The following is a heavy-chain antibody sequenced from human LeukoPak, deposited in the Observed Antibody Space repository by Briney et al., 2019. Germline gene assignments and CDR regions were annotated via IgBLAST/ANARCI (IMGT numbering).Heavy chain of an antibody. CDR3: AGAVTTIVAGGAFDI. CDR2: INPNSGGT. V-gene: IGHV1-2*02. Sequence: ASVKVSCKASGYTFTGYYMHWVRQAPGQGLEWMGWINPNSGGTNYAQKFQGRVTMTRDTSISTAYMELSRLRSDDTAVYFCAGAVTTIVAGGAFDIWGRGTMVTVSS. CDR1: GYTFTGYY. J-gene: IGHJ3*02. D-gene: IGHD3-22*01.